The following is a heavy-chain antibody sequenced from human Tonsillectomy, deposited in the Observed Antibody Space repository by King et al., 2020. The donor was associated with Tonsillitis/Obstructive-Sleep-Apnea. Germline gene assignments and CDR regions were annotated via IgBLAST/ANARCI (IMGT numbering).Heavy chain of an antibody. V-gene: IGHV3-30*04. Sequence: VQLVESGGGVVQPGRSLRLSCAASGFTFSSYAMHWVRQAPGKGLEWVAVISYDGSNKYYADSVKGRFTISRDNSKNTLYLQMNSLRAEDTAVYYCAGDRGYQLLFLDYWGQGTLVTVSS. CDR3: AGDRGYQLLFLDY. D-gene: IGHD2-2*01. CDR1: GFTFSSYA. J-gene: IGHJ4*02. CDR2: ISYDGSNK.